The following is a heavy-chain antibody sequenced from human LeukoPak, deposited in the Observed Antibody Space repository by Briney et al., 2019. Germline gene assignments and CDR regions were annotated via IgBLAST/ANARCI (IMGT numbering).Heavy chain of an antibody. V-gene: IGHV4-30-2*01. CDR1: GGSISSGGYY. J-gene: IGHJ6*03. D-gene: IGHD3-9*01. CDR3: ARAVGILTGYYRYYYYMDV. CDR2: IYHSGST. Sequence: PSETLSLTCTVSGGSISSGGYYWSWIRQPPGKGLEWIGYIYHSGSTYYNPSLKSRVTISVDRSKNQFSLKLSSVTAADTAVYYCARAVGILTGYYRYYYYMDVWGKGTTVTVSS.